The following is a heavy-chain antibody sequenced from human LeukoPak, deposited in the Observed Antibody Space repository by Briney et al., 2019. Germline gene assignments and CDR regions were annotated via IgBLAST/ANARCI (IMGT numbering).Heavy chain of an antibody. Sequence: SETLSLTCAVYGGSFSGYYWSWTRQPPGKGLEWIGEINHSGSTNYNPSLKSRVTISVDTSKNQFSLKLSSVTAADTAVYYCARGRLYCSSTSCNSFFDPWGQGTLVTVSS. CDR2: INHSGST. CDR1: GGSFSGYY. V-gene: IGHV4-34*01. J-gene: IGHJ5*02. D-gene: IGHD2-2*01. CDR3: ARGRLYCSSTSCNSFFDP.